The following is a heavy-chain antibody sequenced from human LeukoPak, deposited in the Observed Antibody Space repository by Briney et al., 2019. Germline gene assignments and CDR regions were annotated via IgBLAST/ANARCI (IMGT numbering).Heavy chain of an antibody. V-gene: IGHV1-46*01. CDR2: SNPSDCST. Sequence: ASVKVSCKASGYTFTSYYMHWVRQAPGQGLEWMGISNPSDCSTNYAQKFQGRVTITRDNSTSTVYMELSSLRSEDPALFYCSAMVYDETGYWGEGNLVTVSS. J-gene: IGHJ4*02. CDR3: SAMVYDETGY. D-gene: IGHD2-8*01. CDR1: GYTFTSYY.